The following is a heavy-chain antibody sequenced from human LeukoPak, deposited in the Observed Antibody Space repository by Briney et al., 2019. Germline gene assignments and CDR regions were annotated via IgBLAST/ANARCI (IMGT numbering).Heavy chain of an antibody. CDR2: ISSSGSTI. Sequence: GGSLRLSCAASGFTFSSYEMNWVRQAPGKGLEWVSYISSSGSTIYYADSVKGRFTISRDNAKNSLYLQVNSLRAEDTAVYYCARTSTLGILRPRGFDIWGQGTMVTVSS. J-gene: IGHJ3*02. CDR3: ARTSTLGILRPRGFDI. D-gene: IGHD7-27*01. CDR1: GFTFSSYE. V-gene: IGHV3-48*03.